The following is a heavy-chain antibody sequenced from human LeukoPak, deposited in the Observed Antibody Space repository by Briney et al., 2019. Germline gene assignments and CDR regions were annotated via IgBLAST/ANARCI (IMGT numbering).Heavy chain of an antibody. V-gene: IGHV3-30*18. Sequence: GGSLRLSCAASGFTFSSYGMHWVRQAPGKGLEWVAVISYDGSNKYYADSVKGRFTISRDNSKNTLYLQMNSLRAEDTAVYYCAKDNSWLQFWGVFDYWGQGTLVTVSS. D-gene: IGHD5-24*01. J-gene: IGHJ4*02. CDR1: GFTFSSYG. CDR3: AKDNSWLQFWGVFDY. CDR2: ISYDGSNK.